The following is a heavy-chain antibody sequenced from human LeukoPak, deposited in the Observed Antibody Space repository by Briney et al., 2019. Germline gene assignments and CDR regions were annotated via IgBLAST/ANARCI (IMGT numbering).Heavy chain of an antibody. CDR1: GASMNNYY. D-gene: IGHD1-26*01. J-gene: IGHJ4*02. CDR3: ARSWAAKWELPGQFDS. V-gene: IGHV4-59*08. CDR2: VFSRGTT. Sequence: SKTLSLTCTVSGASMNNYYWSWIRQSPEKGLEWLGFVFSRGTTNLNPSFKSRLIMSIDTSKNQFSLRLSSVTAADTAVYFCARSWAAKWELPGQFDSWGQGRLVSVSS.